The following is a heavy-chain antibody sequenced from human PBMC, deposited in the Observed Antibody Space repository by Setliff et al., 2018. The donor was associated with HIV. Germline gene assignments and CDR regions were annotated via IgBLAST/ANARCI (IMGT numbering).Heavy chain of an antibody. J-gene: IGHJ6*02. D-gene: IGHD6-19*01. Sequence: EASVKVSCKASGATFSNSALTRVRQAPGHGLEWMGWISPNFGHTKYAQRFLDRVTTTIDTATSRAYMELRSLRSDDTAVYFCARLGSGWSDSYYYAMDIWGQGTTVTVSS. CDR3: ARLGSGWSDSYYYAMDI. CDR1: GATFSNSA. CDR2: ISPNFGHT. V-gene: IGHV1-18*01.